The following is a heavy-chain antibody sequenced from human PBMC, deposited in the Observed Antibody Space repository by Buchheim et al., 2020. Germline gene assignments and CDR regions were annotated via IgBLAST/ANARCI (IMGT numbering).Heavy chain of an antibody. D-gene: IGHD2-2*01. CDR1: GFTFSSYE. CDR3: ARGLVVPAARWFDP. Sequence: EVQLVESGGGLVQPGGSLRLSCAASGFTFSSYEMNWVRQAPGKGLEWVSYISSSGSTIYYADSVKGRFTISTDNAKNSLYLQMNSLRAEDTAVYYCARGLVVPAARWFDPWGQGTL. CDR2: ISSSGSTI. V-gene: IGHV3-48*03. J-gene: IGHJ5*02.